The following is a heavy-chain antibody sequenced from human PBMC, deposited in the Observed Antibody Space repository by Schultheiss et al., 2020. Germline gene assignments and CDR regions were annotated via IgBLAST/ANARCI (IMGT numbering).Heavy chain of an antibody. D-gene: IGHD2-15*01. J-gene: IGHJ5*02. CDR2: IGTAGDT. CDR3: AKDRTVVVVAATPYWFDP. CDR1: GFIFSTYE. V-gene: IGHV3-13*01. Sequence: GGSLRLSCAASGFIFSTYEIHWVRQAPGKGLEWVSAIGTAGDTYYPGSVKGRFTISRDNAKNSLYLQMNSLRAEDTAVYYCAKDRTVVVVAATPYWFDPWGQGTLVTVSS.